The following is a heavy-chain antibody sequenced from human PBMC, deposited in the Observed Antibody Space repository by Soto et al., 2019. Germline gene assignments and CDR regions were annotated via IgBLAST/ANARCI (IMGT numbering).Heavy chain of an antibody. J-gene: IGHJ6*02. CDR2: IDPSDSYT. CDR1: GYSFTSYW. D-gene: IGHD5-12*01. V-gene: IGHV5-10-1*01. Sequence: PGESLKISCKGSGYSFTSYWISWVRQMPGKGLEWMGRIDPSDSYTNYSPSFQGHVTISADKSISTAYLQWSSLKASDTAMYYCASPPAGVATNYYYVMDFWGQGTTVTVSS. CDR3: ASPPAGVATNYYYVMDF.